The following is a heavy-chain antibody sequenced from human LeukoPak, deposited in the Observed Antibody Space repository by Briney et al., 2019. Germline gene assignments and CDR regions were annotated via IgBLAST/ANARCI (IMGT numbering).Heavy chain of an antibody. CDR3: TRIKGGLNYGMDV. CDR2: IKSKIDAGTT. J-gene: IGHJ6*02. Sequence: GGSLRLSCAASGFPFRTTWVSWVRQAPGKGLEWVGRIKSKIDAGTTDYAAPVKGRFTISRDDSKNTLYLQMSSLKTEDTAVYYCTRIKGGLNYGMDVWGQGPRSPCP. CDR1: GFPFRTTW. V-gene: IGHV3-15*01. D-gene: IGHD2/OR15-2a*01.